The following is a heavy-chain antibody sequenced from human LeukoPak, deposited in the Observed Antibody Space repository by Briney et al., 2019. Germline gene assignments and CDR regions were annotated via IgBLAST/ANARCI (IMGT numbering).Heavy chain of an antibody. Sequence: GGSLRLSCAASGFTFSSYAMGWVRQAPGKGPEWVSAISGSGGSTYYPDSVRGRFTISRDNPKSTLYLQISSLRAEDTALYYCAKDKGDYTSSSSSYNWFDSWGQGTLVTVSS. CDR1: GFTFSSYA. V-gene: IGHV3-23*01. D-gene: IGHD6-6*01. J-gene: IGHJ5*01. CDR3: AKDKGDYTSSSSSYNWFDS. CDR2: ISGSGGST.